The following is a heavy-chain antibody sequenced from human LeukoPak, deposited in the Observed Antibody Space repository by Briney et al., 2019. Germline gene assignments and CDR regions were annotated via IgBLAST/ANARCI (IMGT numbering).Heavy chain of an antibody. CDR3: ARDLPGAGFCNFDY. CDR2: TCYRSKWYN. V-gene: IGHV6-1*01. Sequence: SQTLSLTCAISGDSVSSNSAAWTWIRQSPSRGLEWLGRTCYRSKWYNDYAVSVKSRITINPDTSKNQFSLQLNSVTPEDTAVYYCARDLPGAGFCNFDYWGKGTLVNVSS. J-gene: IGHJ4*02. D-gene: IGHD3-10*01. CDR1: GDSVSSNSAA.